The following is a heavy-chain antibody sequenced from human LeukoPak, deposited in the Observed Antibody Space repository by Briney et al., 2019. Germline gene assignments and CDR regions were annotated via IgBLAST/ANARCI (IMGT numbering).Heavy chain of an antibody. V-gene: IGHV1-8*01. CDR2: MNPNSGNT. J-gene: IGHJ5*02. Sequence: ASVKVSCKASGYTFTSYVINWVRQATGQGLEWMGWMNPNSGNTGYAQKFQGRVTMTRNTSISTTYMDLSSLRSEDTAVYYCARLDGSGSYSHWFDPWGQGTLVTVCS. CDR1: GYTFTSYV. D-gene: IGHD3-10*01. CDR3: ARLDGSGSYSHWFDP.